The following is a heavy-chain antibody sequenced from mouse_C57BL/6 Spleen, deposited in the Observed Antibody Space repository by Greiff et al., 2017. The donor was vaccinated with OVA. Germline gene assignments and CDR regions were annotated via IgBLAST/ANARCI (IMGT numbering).Heavy chain of an antibody. Sequence: VKLQESGAELVKPGASVKISCKASGYAFSSYWMNWVKQRPGKGLEWIGQIYPGDGDTNYNGKFKGKATLTADKSSSTAYMQLSSLTSEDSAVYFCARGDYVDYYAMDYWGQGTSVTVSS. CDR3: ARGDYVDYYAMDY. D-gene: IGHD2-4*01. CDR1: GYAFSSYW. V-gene: IGHV1-80*01. CDR2: IYPGDGDT. J-gene: IGHJ4*01.